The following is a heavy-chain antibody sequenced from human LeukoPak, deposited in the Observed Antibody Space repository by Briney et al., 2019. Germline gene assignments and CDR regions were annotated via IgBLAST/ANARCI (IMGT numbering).Heavy chain of an antibody. CDR1: GFTFSSYE. Sequence: PGGSLRLSCAASGFTFSSYEMNWVRQAPGKGLEWVSYISSSGSTIYYADSVKGRFTISRDNAKNSLYLQMNSLRDDDTAVYYCASGDILTGYDYWGQGTLVTVSS. J-gene: IGHJ4*02. CDR3: ASGDILTGYDY. D-gene: IGHD3-9*01. V-gene: IGHV3-48*03. CDR2: ISSSGSTI.